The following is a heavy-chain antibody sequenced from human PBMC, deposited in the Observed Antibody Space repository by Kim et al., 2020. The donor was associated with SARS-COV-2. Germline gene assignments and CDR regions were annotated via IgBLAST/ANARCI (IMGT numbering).Heavy chain of an antibody. D-gene: IGHD1-26*01. CDR2: INTKSGGT. J-gene: IGHJ4*02. V-gene: IGHV1-2*06. Sequence: ASVKVSCKASGYTFSDYYIHWVRQAPGQGPEWMGRINTKSGGTNYAQKLQGRVTMTRDTSINTAYMELRTLRSDDTAVYYCAKDLFPGVGANDYWGQGTLVTVSS. CDR1: GYTFSDYY. CDR3: AKDLFPGVGANDY.